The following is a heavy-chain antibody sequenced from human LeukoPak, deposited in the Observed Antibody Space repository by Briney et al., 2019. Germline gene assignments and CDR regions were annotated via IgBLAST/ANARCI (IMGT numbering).Heavy chain of an antibody. Sequence: GGSLRLSCAASGFTFSVYGMHWVRQAPGKGLVWVSRIDNDVTTTSYADSVRGRFTISRDNAKSTLYLQMNSLRAGDTAVYYCAREYWGSSFDYWGQGTLVSVSS. CDR1: GFTFSVYG. V-gene: IGHV3-74*01. J-gene: IGHJ4*02. CDR2: IDNDVTTT. CDR3: AREYWGSSFDY. D-gene: IGHD2-15*01.